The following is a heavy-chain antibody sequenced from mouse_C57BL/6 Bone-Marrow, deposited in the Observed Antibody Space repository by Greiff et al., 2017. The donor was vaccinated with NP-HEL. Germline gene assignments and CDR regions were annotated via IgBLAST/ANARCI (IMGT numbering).Heavy chain of an antibody. V-gene: IGHV1-5*01. Sequence: EVQLQQSGTVLARPGASVKMSCKTSGYTFTSYWMHWVKQRPGQGLEWIGAIYPGNSDTSYNQKFKGKAKLTAVTSASTAYMELSSLTNEDTAVYYCTRANVYYGNYVGYFDVWGTGTTVTVSS. J-gene: IGHJ1*03. CDR3: TRANVYYGNYVGYFDV. CDR2: IYPGNSDT. D-gene: IGHD2-1*01. CDR1: GYTFTSYW.